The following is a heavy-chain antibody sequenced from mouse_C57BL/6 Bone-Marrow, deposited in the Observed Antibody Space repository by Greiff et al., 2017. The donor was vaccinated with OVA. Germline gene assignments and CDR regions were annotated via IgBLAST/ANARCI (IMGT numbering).Heavy chain of an antibody. D-gene: IGHD2-3*01. J-gene: IGHJ4*01. Sequence: VHVKQSGPVLVKPGPSVKISCKASGFTFTDYYMHWVKQSHGKSLEWIGLVYPYNGGTSYNQKFKGKATLTVDTSSSTAYMELNSLTSEDSAVYYCAREVYDGYYDAMDYWGQGTSVTVSS. V-gene: IGHV1-36*01. CDR2: VYPYNGGT. CDR1: GFTFTDYY. CDR3: AREVYDGYYDAMDY.